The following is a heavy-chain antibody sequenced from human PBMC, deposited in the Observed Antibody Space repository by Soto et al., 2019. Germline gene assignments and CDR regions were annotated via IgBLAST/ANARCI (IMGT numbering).Heavy chain of an antibody. D-gene: IGHD5-12*01. CDR2: ICGSGGGT. V-gene: IGHV3-23*01. CDR1: GFTFISYG. CDR3: AKAWMDNARQRYCDQ. Sequence: GVTMRLSCAASGFTFISYGMSCVRPAQGKGLEWVSAICGSGGGTYYADSVKGRFTISRDNSKNTLYLQMNSLRAEDTAVYSCAKAWMDNARQRYCDQWGQGTRGTVSS. J-gene: IGHJ4*02.